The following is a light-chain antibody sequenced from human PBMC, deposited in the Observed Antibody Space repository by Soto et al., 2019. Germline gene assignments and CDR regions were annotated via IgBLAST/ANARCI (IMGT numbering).Light chain of an antibody. CDR1: QSVRSN. CDR3: QHYHYWLWT. CDR2: GAS. J-gene: IGKJ1*01. Sequence: EIVMTQSPATLSVSPGERATLSCRASQSVRSNLAWYQQKPGQAPRLLIYGASTRATGIPARFSGSGSGTEFTLTISSLQSEDSEMYYCQHYHYWLWTLGQGTKVDIK. V-gene: IGKV3-15*01.